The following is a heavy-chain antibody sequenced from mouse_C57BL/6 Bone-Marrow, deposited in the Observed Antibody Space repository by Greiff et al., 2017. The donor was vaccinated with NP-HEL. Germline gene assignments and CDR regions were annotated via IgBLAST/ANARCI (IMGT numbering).Heavy chain of an antibody. V-gene: IGHV5-9-1*02. Sequence: EVKLVESGEGLVKPGGSLKLSCAASGFTFSSYAMSWVRQTPEKRLEWVAYISSGGDYIYYADTVKGRFTISRDNARNTLYLQMSSLKSEDTAMYYCTREGRYGNTMDYWGQGTSVTVSS. CDR3: TREGRYGNTMDY. D-gene: IGHD2-10*02. CDR1: GFTFSSYA. CDR2: ISSGGDYI. J-gene: IGHJ4*01.